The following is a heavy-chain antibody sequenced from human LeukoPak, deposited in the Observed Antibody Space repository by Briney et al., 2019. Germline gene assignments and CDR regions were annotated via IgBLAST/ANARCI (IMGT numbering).Heavy chain of an antibody. CDR1: GFTFGDYA. CDR3: TRDGHCSGGSCYSVYYYYYMDV. D-gene: IGHD2-15*01. V-gene: IGHV3-49*03. CDR2: IRSKAYGGTT. J-gene: IGHJ6*03. Sequence: GGSLRLSCTASGFTFGDYAMSWFRQAPGKGLEWVGFIRSKAYGGTTEYAASVKGRFTISRDDSKSIAYLQMDSLKTEDTAVYYCTRDGHCSGGSCYSVYYYYYMDVWGKGTTVTVSS.